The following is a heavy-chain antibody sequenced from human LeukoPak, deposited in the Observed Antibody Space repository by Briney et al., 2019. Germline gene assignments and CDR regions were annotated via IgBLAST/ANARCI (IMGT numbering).Heavy chain of an antibody. J-gene: IGHJ4*02. CDR1: GGSVSSGSYY. V-gene: IGHV4-61*01. D-gene: IGHD4-17*01. Sequence: SETLSLTCTVSGGSVSSGSYYWSWIRQPPGKGLEWIGYIYYSGSTNYNPSLKSRATISVDTSKNQFSLKLSSVTAADTAVYYCARVHTTVTTYYFDYWGQGTLVTVSS. CDR2: IYYSGST. CDR3: ARVHTTVTTYYFDY.